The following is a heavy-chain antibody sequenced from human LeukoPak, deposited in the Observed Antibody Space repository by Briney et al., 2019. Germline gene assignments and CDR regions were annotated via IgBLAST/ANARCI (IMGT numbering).Heavy chain of an antibody. D-gene: IGHD3-10*01. V-gene: IGHV5-51*01. J-gene: IGHJ3*02. CDR1: GYSFSTNW. Sequence: GESLKISCKGSGYSFSTNWIGWVRQMPGKGLEWMGIIYPGDSDTRYSPSFQGQVTISADKSISTAYLQWSSLKASDTAMYYCARQQPTSYYYGSGSSNDAFDIWGQGTMVTVSS. CDR2: IYPGDSDT. CDR3: ARQQPTSYYYGSGSSNDAFDI.